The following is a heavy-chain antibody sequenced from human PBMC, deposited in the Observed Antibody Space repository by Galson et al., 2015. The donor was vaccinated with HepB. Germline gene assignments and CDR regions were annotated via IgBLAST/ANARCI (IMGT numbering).Heavy chain of an antibody. D-gene: IGHD5-12*01. CDR1: GFTFSSYT. V-gene: IGHV3-21*01. Sequence: SLRLSCAASGFTFSSYTMNWVRQAPGKGLEWVSSISTTIRYINYADSVKGRFSISRDNAKKSLYLQMNSLRADDTAVYYCARDEGDGYDPWPLDYWGQGTLVTVSS. CDR2: ISTTIRYI. CDR3: ARDEGDGYDPWPLDY. J-gene: IGHJ4*02.